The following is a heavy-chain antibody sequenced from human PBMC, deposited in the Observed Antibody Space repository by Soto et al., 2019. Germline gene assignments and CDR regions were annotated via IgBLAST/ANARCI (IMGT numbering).Heavy chain of an antibody. Sequence: GGSLRLSCAASGFTFSSYGMHWVRQAPGKGLEWVAVIWYDGSNKYYADSVKGRFTISRDNSKNTLYLQMNSLRAEDTAVYYCARAGDTREVDYYCGMDVWGQGTTVTVSS. CDR3: ARAGDTREVDYYCGMDV. CDR2: IWYDGSNK. D-gene: IGHD3-10*01. J-gene: IGHJ6*02. CDR1: GFTFSSYG. V-gene: IGHV3-33*01.